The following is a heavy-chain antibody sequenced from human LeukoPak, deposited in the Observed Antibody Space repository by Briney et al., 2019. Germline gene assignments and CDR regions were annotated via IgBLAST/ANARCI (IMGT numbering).Heavy chain of an antibody. J-gene: IGHJ5*02. Sequence: GESLKISCKGSGYSFTSYWIGWVRQMPGKGLEWMGIIYPGESDTRYSPSFQGQATISADKSISTAYLQWSSLKASDTAMYYCARQTNTAMVEPWGQGTLVTVSS. D-gene: IGHD5-18*01. CDR3: ARQTNTAMVEP. V-gene: IGHV5-51*01. CDR1: GYSFTSYW. CDR2: IYPGESDT.